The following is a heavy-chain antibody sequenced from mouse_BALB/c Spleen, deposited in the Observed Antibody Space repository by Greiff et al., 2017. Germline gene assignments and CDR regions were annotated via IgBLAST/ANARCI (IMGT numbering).Heavy chain of an antibody. D-gene: IGHD1-1*01. J-gene: IGHJ3*01. V-gene: IGHV5-17*02. CDR3: AREGYYGSSPPWFAY. CDR1: GFTFSSFG. CDR2: ISSGSSTI. Sequence: EVKLVESGGGLVQPGGSRKLSCAASGFTFSSFGMHWVRQAPEKGLEWVAYISSGSSTIYYADTVKGRFTISRDNPKNTLFLQMTSLRSEDTAMYYCAREGYYGSSPPWFAYWGQGTLVTVSA.